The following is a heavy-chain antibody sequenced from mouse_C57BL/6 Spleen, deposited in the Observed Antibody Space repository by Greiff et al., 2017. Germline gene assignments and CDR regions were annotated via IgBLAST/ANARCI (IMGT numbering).Heavy chain of an antibody. CDR3: ARDTTVDWYFDV. J-gene: IGHJ1*03. Sequence: EVQLVESGPELVKPGASVKMSCKASGYTFTDYNMHWVKQSHGKSLEWIGYINPNNGGTSYNQKFKGKATLTVNKSSSTAYMELRSLTSEDSAVYYCARDTTVDWYFDVWGTGTTVTVSS. CDR1: GYTFTDYN. CDR2: INPNNGGT. D-gene: IGHD1-1*01. V-gene: IGHV1-22*01.